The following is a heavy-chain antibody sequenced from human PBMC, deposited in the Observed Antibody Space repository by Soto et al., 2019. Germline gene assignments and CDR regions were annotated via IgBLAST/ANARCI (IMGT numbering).Heavy chain of an antibody. CDR3: AHILSTYGGVRPLDAFDF. Sequence: SGPTLVNPTQTLTLTCTFSGFSLSTYRVGVGWIRQPPGKALEWLAIIYWDDDKRYSPSLQSRLAITKDTSNSQVVLTMTNLDPVSTATYFCAHILSTYGGVRPLDAFDFWGQGTAVPGSS. CDR1: GFSLSTYRVG. V-gene: IGHV2-5*02. D-gene: IGHD3-16*01. CDR2: IYWDDDK. J-gene: IGHJ3*01.